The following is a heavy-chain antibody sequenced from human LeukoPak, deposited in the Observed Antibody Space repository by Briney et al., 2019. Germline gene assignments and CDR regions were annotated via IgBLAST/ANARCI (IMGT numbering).Heavy chain of an antibody. CDR1: GFTFSNYA. CDR3: AKDSSGWYIDY. V-gene: IGHV3-23*01. D-gene: IGHD6-19*01. CDR2: ISGSGGST. Sequence: GGSLRLSCAASGFTFSNYAMSWVRQAPGKGLEWVSAISGSGGSTDYADSVKGRFTISRDNSKNIVYLQMNSLRAEDTAVYYCAKDSSGWYIDYWGQGTLVTVSS. J-gene: IGHJ4*02.